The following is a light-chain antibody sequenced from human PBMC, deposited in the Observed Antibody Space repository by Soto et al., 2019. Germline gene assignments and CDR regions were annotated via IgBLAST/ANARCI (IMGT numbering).Light chain of an antibody. V-gene: IGKV1-39*01. CDR1: QSISSY. CDR3: QRSFSTPLT. Sequence: DIQMTQSPSSLSASVGDRVTITCRASQSISSYLNWYQHKPMKAPKLLIYAASSLQSGVPSRFSGSGSGTDFTLTISSLQPEDFATYYCQRSFSTPLTFGGGTKVEIK. J-gene: IGKJ4*01. CDR2: AAS.